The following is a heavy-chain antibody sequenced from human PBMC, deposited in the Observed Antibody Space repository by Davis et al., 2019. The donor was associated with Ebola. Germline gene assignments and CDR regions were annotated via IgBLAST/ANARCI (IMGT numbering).Heavy chain of an antibody. CDR3: ARLTYYYGSGSYYTPTP. Sequence: PSETLSLTCTVSGGSISSYYWSWIREPPGKGLEWIGEINHSGSTNYNPSLKSRVTISVDTSKNQFSLKLSSVTAADTAVYYCARLTYYYGSGSYYTPTPWGQGTLVTVSS. V-gene: IGHV4-34*01. CDR1: GGSISSYY. D-gene: IGHD3-10*01. CDR2: INHSGST. J-gene: IGHJ5*02.